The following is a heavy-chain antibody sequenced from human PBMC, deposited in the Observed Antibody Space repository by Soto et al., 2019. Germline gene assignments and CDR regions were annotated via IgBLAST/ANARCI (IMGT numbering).Heavy chain of an antibody. CDR3: ARNNRAARPWEWVEVDY. CDR1: GGSISSGDYY. CDR2: IYYSGST. V-gene: IGHV4-30-4*01. D-gene: IGHD6-6*01. J-gene: IGHJ4*02. Sequence: QVQLQESGPGLVKPSQTLSLTCTVSGGSISSGDYYWSWIRQPPGKGLEWIGYIYYSGSTYYNPSLKSRVTISVDTSKNQFSLKLSSVTAADTAVYYCARNNRAARPWEWVEVDYWGQGTLVTVSS.